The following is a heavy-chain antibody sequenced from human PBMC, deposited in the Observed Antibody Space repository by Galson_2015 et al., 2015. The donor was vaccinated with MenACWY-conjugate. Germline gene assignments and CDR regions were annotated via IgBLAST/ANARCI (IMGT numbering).Heavy chain of an antibody. Sequence: SVKVSCKASGYIFTSYAVHWVRQAPGQRLEWMGWINAGNGDTKYSQKFQGRVTITRDTSASTAYMELSSLRSEDTAVYYCARDSSNCLACWLDPRGQGTLVAVSS. CDR2: INAGNGDT. CDR1: GYIFTSYA. CDR3: ARDSSNCLACWLDP. D-gene: IGHD2-2*01. V-gene: IGHV1-3*01. J-gene: IGHJ5*02.